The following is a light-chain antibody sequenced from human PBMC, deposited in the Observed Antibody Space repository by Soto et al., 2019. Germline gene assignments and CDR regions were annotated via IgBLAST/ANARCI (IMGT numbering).Light chain of an antibody. V-gene: IGKV3-20*01. Sequence: EIVLTQSPGTLSLSPGERATLSCRASQSVSSSYLAWYHQKPGQTPRLLIYGASSKATGIPDRFSGSGSGTDFTLTIIRLEPEDFAVYYCQQYGSSPMYTFGQGTKLAIK. J-gene: IGKJ2*01. CDR1: QSVSSSY. CDR2: GAS. CDR3: QQYGSSPMYT.